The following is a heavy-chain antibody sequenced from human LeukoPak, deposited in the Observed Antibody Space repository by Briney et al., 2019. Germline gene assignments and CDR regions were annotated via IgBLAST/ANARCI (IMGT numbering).Heavy chain of an antibody. CDR3: ARRWAVAAVDY. D-gene: IGHD6-19*01. Sequence: GGSLRLSYAASGFTFSIFWMHWVRRAPGKGPVWVSRINSDGSSTDYADSVKGRFTISRDNAKNTLYLQMNSLRTEDTAVYYCARRWAVAAVDYWGQGTLVTVSS. CDR2: INSDGSST. V-gene: IGHV3-74*01. J-gene: IGHJ4*02. CDR1: GFTFSIFW.